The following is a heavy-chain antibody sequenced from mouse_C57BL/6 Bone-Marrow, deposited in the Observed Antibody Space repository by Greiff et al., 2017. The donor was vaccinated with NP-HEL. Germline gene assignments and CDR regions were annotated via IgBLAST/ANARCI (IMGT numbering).Heavy chain of an antibody. V-gene: IGHV1-76*01. D-gene: IGHD2-4*01. J-gene: IGHJ4*01. CDR1: GYTFTDYY. CDR3: AAYDYGGAMDY. CDR2: IYPGSGNT. Sequence: VMLVESGAELVRPGASVKLSCKASGYTFTDYYINWVKQRPGQGLEWIARIYPGSGNTYYNEKFKGKATLTAEKSSSTAYMQLSSLTSEDSAVYFCAAYDYGGAMDYWGQGTSVTVSS.